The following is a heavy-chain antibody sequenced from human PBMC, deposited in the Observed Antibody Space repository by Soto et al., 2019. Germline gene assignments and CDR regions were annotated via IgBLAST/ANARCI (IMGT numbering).Heavy chain of an antibody. V-gene: IGHV1-69*02. CDR1: GGTFSSYT. J-gene: IGHJ4*02. Sequence: QVQLVQSGAEVKKPGSSVKVSCKASGGTFSSYTISWVRQAPGQGLEWMGRIIPILGIANYAQKFQGRVTITADKSTSTAYMELSSLRSEDTAVYYCARVFRYGDYRDYWGQGTLVTVSS. D-gene: IGHD4-17*01. CDR3: ARVFRYGDYRDY. CDR2: IIPILGIA.